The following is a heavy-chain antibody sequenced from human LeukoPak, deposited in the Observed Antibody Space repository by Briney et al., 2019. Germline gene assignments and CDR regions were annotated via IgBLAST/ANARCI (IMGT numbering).Heavy chain of an antibody. D-gene: IGHD6-6*01. V-gene: IGHV4-34*01. Sequence: SETLSLTCAVYGGSFSGYYWSWIRQPPGKGLEWIGEINHSGSTNYNPSLKSRVTISVDTSKNQFSLKLSSVTAADTAVYYRARGLLEAARPIGYWGQGTLVTVS. CDR1: GGSFSGYY. CDR3: ARGLLEAARPIGY. CDR2: INHSGST. J-gene: IGHJ4*02.